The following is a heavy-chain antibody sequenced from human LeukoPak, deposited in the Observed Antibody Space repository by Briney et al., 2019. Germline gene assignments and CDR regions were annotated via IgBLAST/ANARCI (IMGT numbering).Heavy chain of an antibody. V-gene: IGHV4-39*01. Sequence: SETLSLTCTVSGGSISSGSYYWGWIRQPPGKGLEWIGSIYYSGSTYYNPSLKSRVTISVDTSKYQFSLKLSSVTAADTAVYYCARRGIAARPFDYWGQGTLVTVSS. J-gene: IGHJ4*02. CDR2: IYYSGST. CDR3: ARRGIAARPFDY. D-gene: IGHD6-6*01. CDR1: GGSISSGSYY.